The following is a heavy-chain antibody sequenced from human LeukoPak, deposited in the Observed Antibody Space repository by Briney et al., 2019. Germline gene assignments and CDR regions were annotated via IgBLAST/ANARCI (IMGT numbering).Heavy chain of an antibody. CDR3: ARDSSSWNNFDY. CDR1: GGSFSDYF. CDR2: INQSGST. V-gene: IGHV4-34*01. J-gene: IGHJ4*02. Sequence: PSETLSLTCAVYGGSFSDYFWSWIRQPPGKGLEWIGEINQSGSTNYSPSLKSRVTISLDTSKNHFSLSLRSVTAADTAVYFCARDSSSWNNFDYWGQGTLVTVSS. D-gene: IGHD6-13*01.